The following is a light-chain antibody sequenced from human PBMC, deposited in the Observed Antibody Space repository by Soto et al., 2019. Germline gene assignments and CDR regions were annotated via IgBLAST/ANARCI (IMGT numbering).Light chain of an antibody. V-gene: IGKV3-20*01. J-gene: IGKJ4*01. CDR3: QEYGSSPAT. CDR2: GAS. Sequence: DIAMTQSPGTLSLSPGERATLSCRASQSVSSSYLACYQQKHGQAPRLLIYGASSRATGIQARFSGSGSGTDITLTISRLEPEYFTVYYCQEYGSSPATFGGGTKVDIK. CDR1: QSVSSSY.